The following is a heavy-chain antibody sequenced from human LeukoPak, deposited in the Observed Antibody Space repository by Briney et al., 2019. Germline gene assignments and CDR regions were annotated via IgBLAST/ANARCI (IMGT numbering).Heavy chain of an antibody. D-gene: IGHD3-3*01. CDR3: ATGGITIFGVVTYPND. Sequence: GGSLRLSCVASGFTFSSYGMHWVRQAPGKGLGWVGVISYDGSNKYYADSVKGRFTISRDNAKNSLYLQMNSLRAEDTALYYCATGGITIFGVVTYPNDWGQGTLVTVSS. J-gene: IGHJ4*02. V-gene: IGHV3-30*03. CDR1: GFTFSSYG. CDR2: ISYDGSNK.